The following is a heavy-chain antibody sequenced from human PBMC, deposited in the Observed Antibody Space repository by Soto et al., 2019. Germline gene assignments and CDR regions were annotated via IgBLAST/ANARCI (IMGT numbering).Heavy chain of an antibody. D-gene: IGHD2-15*01. J-gene: IGHJ6*03. CDR3: ARHILYCSGGSCYPGVNYYYMDV. CDR2: IYPGDSDT. CDR1: GYSFTSYW. Sequence: EVQLVQSGAEVKKPGESLKISCKGSGYSFTSYWIGWVRQMPGKGLEWMGIIYPGDSDTRYSPSFQGQVTISADKSISTAYLQWSSLKASDTAMYYCARHILYCSGGSCYPGVNYYYMDVWGKGTTVTVSS. V-gene: IGHV5-51*01.